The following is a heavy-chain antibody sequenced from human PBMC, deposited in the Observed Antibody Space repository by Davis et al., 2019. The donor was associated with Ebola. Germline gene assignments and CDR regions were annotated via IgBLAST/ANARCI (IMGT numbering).Heavy chain of an antibody. CDR3: ARAEAWLVPAWFDP. D-gene: IGHD6-19*01. CDR2: INHSGST. J-gene: IGHJ5*02. V-gene: IGHV4-34*01. Sequence: SETLSLTCAVYGGSSSGYYWSWIRQPPGKGLEWIGEINHSGSTNYNPSLKSRVTISVDTSKNQFSLKLSSVTAADTAVYYCARAEAWLVPAWFDPWGQGTLVTVSS. CDR1: GGSSSGYY.